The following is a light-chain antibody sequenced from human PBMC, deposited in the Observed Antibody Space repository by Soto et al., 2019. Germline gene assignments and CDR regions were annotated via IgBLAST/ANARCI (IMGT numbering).Light chain of an antibody. Sequence: DIQMTQSPSTLSASVGDRVTITCRASQSISNWLAWYQQKPGKAPKLLISKASTLESGVPSRFSGSGSGTEFTLTISSLQPDDFATYYCQQYNSYCTFGQGTKVEIK. CDR2: KAS. J-gene: IGKJ1*01. V-gene: IGKV1-5*03. CDR3: QQYNSYCT. CDR1: QSISNW.